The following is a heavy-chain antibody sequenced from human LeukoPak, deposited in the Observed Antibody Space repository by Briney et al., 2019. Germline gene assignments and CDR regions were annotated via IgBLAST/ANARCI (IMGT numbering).Heavy chain of an antibody. CDR1: GFTFSDNW. V-gene: IGHV3-7*01. CDR3: SSPGRGRYCSDTTCSDFYFMDV. Sequence: GGSLRLSCAASGFTFSDNWMTWVRQAPGKGLEWVANINGDGSEVCSVDSVKGRFTISRDNAKNSLSLQMNSLRVDDTATYFCSSPGRGRYCSDTTCSDFYFMDVWGTGTTVIVSS. D-gene: IGHD2-2*01. CDR2: INGDGSEV. J-gene: IGHJ6*03.